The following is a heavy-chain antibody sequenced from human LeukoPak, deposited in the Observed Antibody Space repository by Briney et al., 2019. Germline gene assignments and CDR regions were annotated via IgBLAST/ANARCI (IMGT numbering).Heavy chain of an antibody. J-gene: IGHJ4*02. Sequence: SETLSPTCTVSGGSVSSGSYYWSWIRQPPGKGLEWIGYIYYSGSTNYNPSLKSRVTISVDTSKNQFSLKLSSVTAADTAVYYCARDSVYYDILTGYQHIYYFDYWGQGTLVTVSS. CDR2: IYYSGST. D-gene: IGHD3-9*01. V-gene: IGHV4-61*01. CDR3: ARDSVYYDILTGYQHIYYFDY. CDR1: GGSVSSGSYY.